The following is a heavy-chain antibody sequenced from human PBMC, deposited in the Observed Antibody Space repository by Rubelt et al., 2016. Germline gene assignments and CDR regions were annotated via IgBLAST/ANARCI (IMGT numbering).Heavy chain of an antibody. Sequence: EVQLVESGGGLVQPGGSLRLSCAASGFFVRTAFMSWVRQAPGKGPEWVSAISDTHRGSITYYADSVRGRFIISRDSSRNTVYLQMNSLRGEDTAVYCCVSSVDVSGTKLDPWGQGTLVTVSS. V-gene: IGHV3-53*01. CDR2: ISDTHRGSIT. CDR3: VSSVDVSGTKLDP. D-gene: IGHD6-19*01. J-gene: IGHJ5*02. CDR1: GFFVRTAF.